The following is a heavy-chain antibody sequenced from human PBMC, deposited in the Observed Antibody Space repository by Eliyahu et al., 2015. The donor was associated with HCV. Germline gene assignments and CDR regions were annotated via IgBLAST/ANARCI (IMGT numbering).Heavy chain of an antibody. CDR2: IYYSGSA. J-gene: IGHJ2*01. CDR1: GGSISSYY. CDR3: ARGYSYVINWYFDL. D-gene: IGHD5-18*01. Sequence: QVQLQESGPGLVKPSETLSLTCTVSGGSISSYYWSWIRQPPGKGLEWIGYIYYSGSANYNPSLKSRVTISVDTSKNQFSLKLSSVTAADTAVYYCARGYSYVINWYFDLWGRGTLVTVSS. V-gene: IGHV4-59*01.